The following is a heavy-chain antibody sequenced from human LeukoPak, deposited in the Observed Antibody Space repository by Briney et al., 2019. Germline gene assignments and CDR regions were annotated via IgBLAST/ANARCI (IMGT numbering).Heavy chain of an antibody. CDR3: AISDYYGSGSYGQNDY. D-gene: IGHD3-10*01. V-gene: IGHV3-11*01. CDR2: ISSSGSTI. CDR1: GFTFSDYY. J-gene: IGHJ4*02. Sequence: PGGSLRLSCAASGFTFSDYYMSWIRQAPGKGLEWVSYISSSGSTIYYADSVKGRFTFSRDNAKNSLYLQMNSLRAEDTAVYYCAISDYYGSGSYGQNDYWGQGTLVTVSS.